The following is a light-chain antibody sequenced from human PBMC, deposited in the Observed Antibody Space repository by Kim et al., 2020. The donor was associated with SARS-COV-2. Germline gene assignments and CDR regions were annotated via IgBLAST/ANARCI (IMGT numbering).Light chain of an antibody. V-gene: IGKV3-15*01. CDR2: GAS. Sequence: EIVMTQSPATLSVSPGERATLSCRASQSVSNNLAWYQQKPGQAPRLLIYGASTRATGVPARFSGSGSGTEFTVTISSLQSEDFAVYYCQQYNNWPYTLGQGTNLEI. CDR1: QSVSNN. CDR3: QQYNNWPYT. J-gene: IGKJ2*01.